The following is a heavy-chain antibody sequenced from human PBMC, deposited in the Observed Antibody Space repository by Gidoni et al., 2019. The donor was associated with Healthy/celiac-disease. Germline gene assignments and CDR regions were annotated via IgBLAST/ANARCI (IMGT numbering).Heavy chain of an antibody. CDR2: INHSGST. J-gene: IGHJ6*02. D-gene: IGHD5-12*01. Sequence: QAQLQQCGAGLFTPSEPLSRTSAVYGGSSSGRHSSCTRQPPGQGLEWIGQINHSGSTNYNPSIKSRVTISVDTSKNQFSLKLSSVTAADTAVYYCARFPKDGYNQHYYYCYGMDVWGQGTTVTVSS. CDR3: ARFPKDGYNQHYYYCYGMDV. CDR1: GGSSSGRH. V-gene: IGHV4-34*01.